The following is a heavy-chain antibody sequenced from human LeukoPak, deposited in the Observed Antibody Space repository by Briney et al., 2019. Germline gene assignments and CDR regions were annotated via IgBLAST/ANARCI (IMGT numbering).Heavy chain of an antibody. CDR2: ITSSGSPI. CDR3: ARDSSGWGFFDY. Sequence: PGGSLRLSCAASGFTFSSYEMNWVRQAPGKGLEWVSYITSSGSPIYYADSVKGRFTISRDNAKNSLYLQMNSLRAEDTAVYYCARDSSGWGFFDYWGQGTQVTVSS. CDR1: GFTFSSYE. D-gene: IGHD6-19*01. V-gene: IGHV3-48*03. J-gene: IGHJ4*02.